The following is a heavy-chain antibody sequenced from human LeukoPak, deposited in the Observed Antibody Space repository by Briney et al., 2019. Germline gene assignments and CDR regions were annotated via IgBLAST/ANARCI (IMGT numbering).Heavy chain of an antibody. J-gene: IGHJ5*02. CDR2: INHSGRT. D-gene: IGHD2-2*01. CDR1: GGSFSGYY. V-gene: IGHV4-34*01. CDR3: ARGGLTRYCSSTSFYRWIEP. Sequence: PSETLSLTCAVYGGSFSGYYWSWIRQPPGKGLEWIGEINHSGRTNYNPSLKSRVTISVDTSKNQFSLKLSSVTAADTAVYYCARGGLTRYCSSTSFYRWIEPWGQGTLVTVSS.